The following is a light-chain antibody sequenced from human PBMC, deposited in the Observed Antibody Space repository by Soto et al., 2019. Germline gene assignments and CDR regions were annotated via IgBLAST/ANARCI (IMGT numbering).Light chain of an antibody. CDR2: GAF. CDR1: QIIGTN. V-gene: IGKV3-15*01. CDR3: QQYDKWPYT. Sequence: ENVLTQSPASLSVSPGERATLSCRTSQIIGTNLAWYQQKPVQAPRLLIYGAFIRAPGFPVRFRGTGSGSEFTLTISSLQTEDGALYYCQQYDKWPYTFGQGTNLEIK. J-gene: IGKJ2*01.